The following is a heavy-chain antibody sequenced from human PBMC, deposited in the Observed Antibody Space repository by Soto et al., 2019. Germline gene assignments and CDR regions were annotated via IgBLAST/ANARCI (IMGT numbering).Heavy chain of an antibody. CDR1: GCSLNNNGVG. V-gene: IGHV2-5*02. Sequence: SGPTLVKPTQTLTLTCSFSGCSLNNNGVGVGWIRQPPGKALEWLAVIYWDDDRRYSPSLKNRLTITKDTSINQVVLTMTNMDPMDTATYFCAHTDTVTTPGRWFDPWGQGTPVTVSS. J-gene: IGHJ5*02. CDR2: IYWDDDR. CDR3: AHTDTVTTPGRWFDP. D-gene: IGHD4-17*01.